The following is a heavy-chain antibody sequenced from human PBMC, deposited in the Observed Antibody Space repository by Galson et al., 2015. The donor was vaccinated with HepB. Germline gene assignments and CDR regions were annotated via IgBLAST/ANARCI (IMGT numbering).Heavy chain of an antibody. CDR2: INPNSGGT. J-gene: IGHJ6*03. Sequence: SVKVSCKASGSTFTGYYMHWVRQAPGQGLEWMGWINPNSGGTNYAQKFQGRVTMTRDTSISTAYMELSRLRSDDTAVYYCARVSEQATTYYYYYYMDVWGKGTTVTVSS. D-gene: IGHD5-12*01. V-gene: IGHV1-2*02. CDR1: GSTFTGYY. CDR3: ARVSEQATTYYYYYYMDV.